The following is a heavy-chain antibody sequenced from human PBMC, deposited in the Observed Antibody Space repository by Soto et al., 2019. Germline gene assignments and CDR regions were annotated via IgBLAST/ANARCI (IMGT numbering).Heavy chain of an antibody. V-gene: IGHV3-33*01. CDR2: IWYDGSNK. CDR3: ARGTDNWNDALGY. D-gene: IGHD1-20*01. J-gene: IGHJ4*02. Sequence: GGSLRLSCAASGFTFSSYGMHWVRQAPGKGLEWVAVIWYDGSNKYYADSVKGRFTISRDNSKNTLYLQMNSLRAEDTAVYYCARGTDNWNDALGYWGQGTLVTVSS. CDR1: GFTFSSYG.